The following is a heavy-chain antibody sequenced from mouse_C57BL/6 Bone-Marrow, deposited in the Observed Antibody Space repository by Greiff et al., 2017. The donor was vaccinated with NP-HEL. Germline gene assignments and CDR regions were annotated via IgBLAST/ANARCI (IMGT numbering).Heavy chain of an antibody. CDR3: ARGITRSGWYFDV. CDR2: IYPGGGYT. D-gene: IGHD1-3*01. Sequence: QVQLQQSGAELVRPGTSVKMSCKASGYTFTNYWIGWAKQRPGHGLEWIGDIYPGGGYTNYNEKFKGKATLTADKSSSTAYMQFSSLTSEASAIYYRARGITRSGWYFDVWGTGTTVTVSS. V-gene: IGHV1-63*01. J-gene: IGHJ1*03. CDR1: GYTFTNYW.